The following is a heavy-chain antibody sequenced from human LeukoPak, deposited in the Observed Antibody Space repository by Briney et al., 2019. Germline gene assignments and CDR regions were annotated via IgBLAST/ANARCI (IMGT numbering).Heavy chain of an antibody. CDR1: GFTFSSYG. Sequence: QPGRSLRLSCAASGFTFSSYGMHWVRQAPGKGLEWVTVISYDGSNKYYADSVKGRFTISRDNSKNTLYLQMNSLRVEDTAAYYCARDREYGDNWGQGTLVTVSS. V-gene: IGHV3-30*03. J-gene: IGHJ4*02. CDR3: ARDREYGDN. CDR2: ISYDGSNK. D-gene: IGHD2-2*01.